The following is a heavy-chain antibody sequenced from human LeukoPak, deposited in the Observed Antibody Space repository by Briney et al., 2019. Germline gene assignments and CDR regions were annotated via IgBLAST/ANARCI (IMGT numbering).Heavy chain of an antibody. J-gene: IGHJ6*02. Sequence: ASVKVSCKASGYTFTGYYMHWVRQAPGQGLEWMGWINPNSGGTNYAQKFQGRVTMTRDTSISTAYMELSRLRSDDTAVYYCARDYDSSGYYLYYYCGMDVWAKGPRSPSP. CDR1: GYTFTGYY. CDR3: ARDYDSSGYYLYYYCGMDV. CDR2: INPNSGGT. V-gene: IGHV1-2*02. D-gene: IGHD3-22*01.